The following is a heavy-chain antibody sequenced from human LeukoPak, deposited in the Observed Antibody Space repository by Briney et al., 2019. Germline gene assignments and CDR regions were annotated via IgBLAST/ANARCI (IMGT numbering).Heavy chain of an antibody. V-gene: IGHV1-46*01. CDR1: GYTFTSYY. CDR3: AREVGIAYCGGDCYYNWFDP. D-gene: IGHD2-21*01. CDR2: INPSGGST. J-gene: IGHJ5*02. Sequence: ASVKVSCKASGYTFTSYYMHWVRQAPGQGLEWMGIINPSGGSTSYAQKFQGRVTMTRDTSTSTVYMELSSLRSEDTGVYYCAREVGIAYCGGDCYYNWFDPWGQGTLVTVSS.